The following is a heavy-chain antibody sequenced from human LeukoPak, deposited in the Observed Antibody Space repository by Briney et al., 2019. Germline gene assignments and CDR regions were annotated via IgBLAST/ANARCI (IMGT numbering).Heavy chain of an antibody. J-gene: IGHJ4*02. Sequence: SETLSLTCTVSGASISGYYWSWIRQPPGKGLECIGYIHYSGSTNYNPSLKSRVTISADTSMNQFSLKVSSVTATDTAVYYCARVLMAGNSGYYSDYWGPGTLVTVSS. D-gene: IGHD3-10*01. CDR2: IHYSGST. V-gene: IGHV4-59*01. CDR1: GASISGYY. CDR3: ARVLMAGNSGYYSDY.